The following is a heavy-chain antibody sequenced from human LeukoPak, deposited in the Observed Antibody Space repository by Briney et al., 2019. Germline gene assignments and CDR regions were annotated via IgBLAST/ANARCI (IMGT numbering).Heavy chain of an antibody. Sequence: GGSLRLSCAASGFTFSSYAMSWVRQAPGKGLEWVSAISGSGGSTYYADPVKGRFTISRDNSKNTLYLQMNSLGAEDTAVYYCAKDHGIAVASYFDYWGQGTLVTVSS. CDR2: ISGSGGST. V-gene: IGHV3-23*01. CDR3: AKDHGIAVASYFDY. D-gene: IGHD6-19*01. CDR1: GFTFSSYA. J-gene: IGHJ4*02.